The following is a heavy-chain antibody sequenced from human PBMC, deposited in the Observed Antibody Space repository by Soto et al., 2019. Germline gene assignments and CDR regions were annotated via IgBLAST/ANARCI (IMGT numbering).Heavy chain of an antibody. CDR2: IYYSGST. D-gene: IGHD3-22*01. V-gene: IGHV4-31*03. Sequence: KPSETLSLTCTVSGGSISSGGYYWSWIRQHPGEGLEWIGYIYYSGSTYYNPSLKSRVTISVDTSKNQFSLKLSSVTAADTAVYYCARDHYSSGYNYWGQGTLVTVSS. J-gene: IGHJ4*02. CDR3: ARDHYSSGYNY. CDR1: GGSISSGGYY.